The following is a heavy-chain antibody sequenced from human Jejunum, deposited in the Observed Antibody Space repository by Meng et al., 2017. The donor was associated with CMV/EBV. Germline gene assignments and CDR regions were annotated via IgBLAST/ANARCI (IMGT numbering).Heavy chain of an antibody. D-gene: IGHD4-23*01. V-gene: IGHV4-59*11. CDR3: AREREVVRGNFFYYYGMDV. CDR1: HY. J-gene: IGHJ6*02. CDR2: ISHRGYT. Sequence: HYWSWIRHRPGRGLEWIGYISHRGYTTYNSHLERRATISLDASRNQFSLKLNAVTAEDSAVYFCAREREVVRGNFFYYYGMDVWGQGTSVTVSS.